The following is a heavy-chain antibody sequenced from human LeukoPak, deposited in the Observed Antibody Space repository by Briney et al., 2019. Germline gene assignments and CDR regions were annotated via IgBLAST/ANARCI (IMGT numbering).Heavy chain of an antibody. J-gene: IGHJ3*02. CDR1: ELTFSSYW. CDR3: ARGTDDIDI. V-gene: IGHV3-74*01. D-gene: IGHD3-9*01. Sequence: GGSLRLSGAASELTFSSYWMHWVRKAPGKGWVWVSRINSDGSTTSYADSVKGRFSISRFNAKETLYLQMNSLRVEDTAVYYCARGTDDIDIWGQGTLVTVSS. CDR2: INSDGSTT.